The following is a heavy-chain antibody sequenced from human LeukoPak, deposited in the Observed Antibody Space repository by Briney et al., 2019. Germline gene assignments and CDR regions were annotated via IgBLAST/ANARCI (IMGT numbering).Heavy chain of an antibody. CDR2: IIPILGIA. J-gene: IGHJ4*02. V-gene: IGHV1-69*04. CDR3: ARDLTRGAYYYDSSGYPYFDY. CDR1: GGTFSSYA. Sequence: GASVKVSCKASGGTFSSYAISWVRQAPGQGLEWMGRIIPILGIANYAQKFQGRVTITADKSTSTAYMELSSLRSEDTAVYYCARDLTRGAYYYDSSGYPYFDYWGQGTLVTVSS. D-gene: IGHD3-22*01.